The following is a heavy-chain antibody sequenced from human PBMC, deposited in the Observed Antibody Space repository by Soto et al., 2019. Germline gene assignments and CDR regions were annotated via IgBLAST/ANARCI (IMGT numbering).Heavy chain of an antibody. J-gene: IGHJ4*02. V-gene: IGHV3-23*01. CDR1: GFTFSSYA. D-gene: IGHD3-9*01. CDR3: AKGPVLRYFDWDNFDY. Sequence: EVQLLESGGGLVQPGGSLRLSCAASGFTFSSYAMSWVRQAPGKGLEWVSAISGSGGSTYYADSVKGRFTISRDNSKNTLYLQMNSLRAEDTAVYYCAKGPVLRYFDWDNFDYWGQGTLVTVSS. CDR2: ISGSGGST.